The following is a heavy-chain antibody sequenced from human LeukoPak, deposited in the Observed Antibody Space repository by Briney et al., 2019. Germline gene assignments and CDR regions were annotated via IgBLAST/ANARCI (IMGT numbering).Heavy chain of an antibody. Sequence: HPGRSLRLSCAASGFTFSSYAMHWVRQAPGKGLEWVAVISYDGSNKYYADSVKGRFTISGDNSKNTLYLQMNSLRAEDTAVYYCARDTHSGYDGGCFDYWGQGTLVTVSS. J-gene: IGHJ4*02. V-gene: IGHV3-30*04. CDR1: GFTFSSYA. CDR3: ARDTHSGYDGGCFDY. CDR2: ISYDGSNK. D-gene: IGHD5-12*01.